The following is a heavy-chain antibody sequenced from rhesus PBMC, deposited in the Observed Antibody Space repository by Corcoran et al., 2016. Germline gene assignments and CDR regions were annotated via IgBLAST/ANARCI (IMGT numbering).Heavy chain of an antibody. CDR3: TRGGGTAGTVY. CDR1: GFTFSNYW. CDR2: IKNKADGVTA. D-gene: IGHD5-24*01. Sequence: EVQLVESGGGLVQPGGSLRLSFAASGFTFSNYWMSWVRQDPGKGLDWVGRIKNKADGVTAAYAESVKGRFTISRDDSKNTLYLQMNSLKTEDTAVYYCTRGGGTAGTVYWGQGVLVTVSS. V-gene: IGHV3-16*02. J-gene: IGHJ4*01.